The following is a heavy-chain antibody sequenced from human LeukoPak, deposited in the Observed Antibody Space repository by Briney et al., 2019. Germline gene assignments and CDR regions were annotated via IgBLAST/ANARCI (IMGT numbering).Heavy chain of an antibody. CDR1: GGSITSGRYS. D-gene: IGHD4-17*01. Sequence: SETLSLTCAVSGGSITSGRYSWSWIRQPPGKGLEWIGYLYLGGSTHYNPSLRTRVTISLDRSKNQLSLNLTSVTAADTAVYYCARASDYGAPRDDFDIWGQGTTVTVSS. J-gene: IGHJ3*02. CDR3: ARASDYGAPRDDFDI. CDR2: LYLGGST. V-gene: IGHV4-30-2*01.